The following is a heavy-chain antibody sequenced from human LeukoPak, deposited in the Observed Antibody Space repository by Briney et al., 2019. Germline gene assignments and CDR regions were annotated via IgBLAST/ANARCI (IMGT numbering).Heavy chain of an antibody. CDR1: GFTFDDYA. Sequence: GRSLGLSCSASGFTFDDYAMHWVRQAPGKGLEWVSGISWNSGSIGYADSVKGRFTISRDNAKNSLYLQMNSLRAEDMALYYCAKGAEYSSSWYDYWGQGTLVTVSS. D-gene: IGHD6-13*01. V-gene: IGHV3-9*03. J-gene: IGHJ4*02. CDR2: ISWNSGSI. CDR3: AKGAEYSSSWYDY.